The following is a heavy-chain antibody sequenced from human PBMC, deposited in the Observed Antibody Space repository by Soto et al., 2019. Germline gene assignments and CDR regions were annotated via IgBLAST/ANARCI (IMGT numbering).Heavy chain of an antibody. CDR2: ISYDGSNK. Sequence: PGGSLRLSCAASGFTFSSYGMHWVRQAPGKGLEWVAVISYDGSNKYYADSVKGRFTISRDNSKNTLYLQMNSLRAEDTAVYYCAKDEGVTPITYSDYWGQGTLVTVSS. D-gene: IGHD2-21*01. CDR3: AKDEGVTPITYSDY. V-gene: IGHV3-30*18. CDR1: GFTFSSYG. J-gene: IGHJ4*02.